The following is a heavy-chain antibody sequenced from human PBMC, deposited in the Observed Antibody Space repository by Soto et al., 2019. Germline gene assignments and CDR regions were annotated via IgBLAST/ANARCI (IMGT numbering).Heavy chain of an antibody. CDR3: ARAASVGGSYRLH. J-gene: IGHJ4*02. V-gene: IGHV3-53*01. Sequence: EVQLVESGGGLIQPGGSLRLSCAASGFTVSSNYMSWVRQAPGKGLEWVSVIYSGGSTYYADSVKGRFTISRDNSKNTLYLQMNSLRAEDTAVYYCARAASVGGSYRLHWGQGTLVTVSS. CDR2: IYSGGST. D-gene: IGHD3-16*02. CDR1: GFTVSSNY.